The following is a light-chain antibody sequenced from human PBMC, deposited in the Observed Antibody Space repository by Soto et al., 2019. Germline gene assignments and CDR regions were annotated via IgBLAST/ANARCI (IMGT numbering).Light chain of an antibody. J-gene: IGLJ2*01. CDR1: SSNIGPNY. CDR2: RNN. V-gene: IGLV1-47*01. CDR3: AAWDDSLNGLV. Sequence: QSVLTQPPSASETPGQRVIISCSGSSSNIGPNYVFWYQQLPGTAPKLLIYRNNQRPSGVPDRFSSSKSGTSVSLAISGLRSEDEADYYCAAWDDSLNGLVLGGGTKLTVL.